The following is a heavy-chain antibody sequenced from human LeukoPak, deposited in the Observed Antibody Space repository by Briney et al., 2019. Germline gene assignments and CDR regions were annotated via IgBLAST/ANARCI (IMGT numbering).Heavy chain of an antibody. V-gene: IGHV3-7*01. D-gene: IGHD1-1*01. CDR3: ASLGN. J-gene: IGHJ4*02. CDR2: IKQDGSEK. CDR1: GFPFSTFW. Sequence: GGSLRLSCVTYGFPFSTFWMNWVRQAPGKGLEWVANIKQDGSEKFYVDSVKGRFTISRDNAKNSLYLQMNSLRVDDTAVYYCASLGNWGQGTLVTVSS.